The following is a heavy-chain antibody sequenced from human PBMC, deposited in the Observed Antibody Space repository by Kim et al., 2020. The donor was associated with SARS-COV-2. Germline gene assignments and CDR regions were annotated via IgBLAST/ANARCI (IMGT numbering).Heavy chain of an antibody. Sequence: GGSLRLSCVASGFSFSKYGMHWVRQAPGKGLEWVAVISFDGSQTYYGDSGKGRFTISRDNSKNTLYLQMIRLRIEDTAVYYCAKDKQFPHLTTDFWGQGTLVTVSS. CDR3: AKDKQFPHLTTDF. V-gene: IGHV3-30*18. J-gene: IGHJ4*02. CDR1: GFSFSKYG. D-gene: IGHD1-1*01. CDR2: ISFDGSQT.